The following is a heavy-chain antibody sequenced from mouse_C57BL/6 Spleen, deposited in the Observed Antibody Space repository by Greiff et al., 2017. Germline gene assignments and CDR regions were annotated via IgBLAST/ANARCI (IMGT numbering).Heavy chain of an antibody. J-gene: IGHJ3*01. D-gene: IGHD2-5*01. CDR1: GYTFTDYN. CDR3: ARGSNYGAWFAY. V-gene: IGHV1-18*01. Sequence: VQLQPSGPELVKPGASVKIPCKASGYTFTDYNMDWVKQSHGKSLEWIGDINPNNGGTMYNEKFKGKATLTVDKSSCTAYMELRSLSSDDTAVYYCARGSNYGAWFAYWGQGTLVTVSA. CDR2: INPNNGGT.